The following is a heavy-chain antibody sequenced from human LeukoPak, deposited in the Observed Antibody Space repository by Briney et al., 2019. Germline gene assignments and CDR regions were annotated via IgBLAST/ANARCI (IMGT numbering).Heavy chain of an antibody. CDR3: ARLVGSRSCSVGTCSSDY. Sequence: GGSLRLSCAGSGFTFSSNDMSWVRQPPGKGLEWVSYISITSKTIKYADSVKGRFTISRDNAKNSLYLQMNSLRDEDTAVYYCARLVGSRSCSVGTCSSDYWGQGTLVTVSS. D-gene: IGHD2-15*01. CDR1: GFTFSSND. CDR2: ISITSKTI. J-gene: IGHJ4*02. V-gene: IGHV3-48*02.